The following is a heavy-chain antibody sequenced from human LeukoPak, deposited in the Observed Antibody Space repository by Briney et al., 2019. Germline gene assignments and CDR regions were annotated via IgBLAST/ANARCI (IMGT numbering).Heavy chain of an antibody. CDR2: INGSGGST. CDR3: AKDAKRNYDFWDRFDY. CDR1: GFTFSTYA. D-gene: IGHD3-3*01. Sequence: GGSLRLSCAASGFTFSTYAMSWVRQAPGKGLEWVSAINGSGGSTYYADSVKGRFTISRDNSKNTLYLQMNSLRAEDTALYYCAKDAKRNYDFWDRFDYWGQGTLVTVSS. J-gene: IGHJ4*02. V-gene: IGHV3-23*01.